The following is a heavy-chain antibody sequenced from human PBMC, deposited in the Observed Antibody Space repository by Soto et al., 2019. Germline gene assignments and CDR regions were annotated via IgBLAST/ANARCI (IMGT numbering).Heavy chain of an antibody. CDR1: GYTFTSYY. J-gene: IGHJ4*02. CDR2: INPSGGST. V-gene: IGHV1-46*01. Sequence: ASVKVSFKASGYTFTSYYMHWVRQAPGQGLEWMGIINPSGGSTSYAQKFQGRVTMTRDTSTSTVYMELSSLRSEDTAVYYCARGSRSHFDWTFTPDFDYWGQGTLVTVSS. CDR3: ARGSRSHFDWTFTPDFDY. D-gene: IGHD3-9*01.